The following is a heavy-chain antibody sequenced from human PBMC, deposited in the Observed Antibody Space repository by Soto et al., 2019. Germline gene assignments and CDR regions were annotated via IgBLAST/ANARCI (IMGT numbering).Heavy chain of an antibody. J-gene: IGHJ3*01. CDR1: GFRFDDYA. CDR2: ISWNHVTT. Sequence: EVQLVESGGGLVQSGRSLRLSCAASGFRFDDYAMHWVRQAPGKGLEWLSGISWNHVTTGYADSVKGRFTISRDNAKNSLYLQMERLRTEDTALYYCAKDILLGNSGSYPDALDAWGQGIMVTVSP. D-gene: IGHD1-26*01. V-gene: IGHV3-9*01. CDR3: AKDILLGNSGSYPDALDA.